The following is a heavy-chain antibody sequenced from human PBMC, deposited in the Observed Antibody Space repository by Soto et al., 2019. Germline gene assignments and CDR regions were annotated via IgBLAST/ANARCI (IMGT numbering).Heavy chain of an antibody. CDR2: IVPIRRTA. Sequence: QVQLVQSGAEVKQPGSSAKVSCKASGGTFSSYRINWVRQAPGQGLEWVGGIVPIRRTADYAQTFQGRVSITADESARTSYMELRSLRSQVTAVYYCVRDSGAKLSSSWGQGTLVTVSS. CDR3: VRDSGAKLSSS. V-gene: IGHV1-69*01. CDR1: GGTFSSYR. J-gene: IGHJ4*02. D-gene: IGHD6-13*01.